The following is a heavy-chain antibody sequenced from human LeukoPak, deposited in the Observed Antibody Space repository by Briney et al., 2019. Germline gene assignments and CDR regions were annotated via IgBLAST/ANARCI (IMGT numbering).Heavy chain of an antibody. CDR2: IYTSGTT. V-gene: IGHV4-4*07. J-gene: IGHJ4*01. Sequence: PSETLSLTCTVSIGPINSYYWGWVRQPAGKGLEWIGRIYTSGTTNYSPSLKSRLSMSVDTSKNQFSLRLRSVTAADTAVYYCGRQGYTAGYYFLDYWSHGTVVTVSS. CDR1: IGPINSYY. CDR3: GRQGYTAGYYFLDY. D-gene: IGHD1-26*01.